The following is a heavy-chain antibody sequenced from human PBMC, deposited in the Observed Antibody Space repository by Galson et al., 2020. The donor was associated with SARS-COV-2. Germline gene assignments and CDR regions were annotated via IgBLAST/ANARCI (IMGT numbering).Heavy chain of an antibody. CDR2: ISSSGSTI. CDR1: GFTFSDYY. V-gene: IGHV3-11*01. CDR3: ASHLLNNWFDP. J-gene: IGHJ5*02. D-gene: IGHD2-8*02. Sequence: GSLRLSCAASGFTFSDYYMSWNRQAPGKGLEWASYISSSGSTIYYADSVKGRFTISRDNAKNSLYLQMNSLRVEDTAVYYCASHLLNNWFDPWGQGTLVTVSS.